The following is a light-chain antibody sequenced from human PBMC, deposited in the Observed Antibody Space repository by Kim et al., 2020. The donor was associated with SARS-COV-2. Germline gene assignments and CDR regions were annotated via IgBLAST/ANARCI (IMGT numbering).Light chain of an antibody. J-gene: IGKJ5*01. V-gene: IGKV2-28*01. CDR1: ESLLQSDGYNY. CDR3: MQALQTR. Sequence: GAPAAISCRFSESLLQSDGYNYLDWYLQKPGQYPQLLIYLGSNRASGVPDRFSGSGSGTDFTLTISRVEAEYVGVYYCMQALQTRFVHGTRIEI. CDR2: LGS.